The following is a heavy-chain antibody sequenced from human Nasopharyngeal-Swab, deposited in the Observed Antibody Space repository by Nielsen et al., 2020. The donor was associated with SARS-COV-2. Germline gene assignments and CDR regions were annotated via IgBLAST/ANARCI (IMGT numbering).Heavy chain of an antibody. CDR3: ARRVIEMATIDY. CDR2: IFPDSAT. Sequence: GGSPRLSCKASGYGFSGYWIAWVRQKPGEGLEWMGIIFPDSATKYSPSFQGQVTISVDKYINTAYLHWSSLKASDTAMYYCARRVIEMATIDYWGQGTLVTVSS. V-gene: IGHV5-51*01. CDR1: GYGFSGYW. D-gene: IGHD5-24*01. J-gene: IGHJ4*02.